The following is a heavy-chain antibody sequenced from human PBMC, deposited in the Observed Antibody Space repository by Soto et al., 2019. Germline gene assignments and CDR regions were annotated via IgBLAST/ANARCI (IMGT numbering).Heavy chain of an antibody. J-gene: IGHJ4*02. V-gene: IGHV3-30*18. Sequence: GGSLRLSCAASGFTFSSYGMHWVRQAPGKGLEWVAVISYDGSNKYYADSVKGRFTISRDNSKNTLYLQMNSLRAEDTAVYYCAKMGAADFDYWGQGILVTVSS. CDR1: GFTFSSYG. CDR2: ISYDGSNK. CDR3: AKMGAADFDY. D-gene: IGHD6-13*01.